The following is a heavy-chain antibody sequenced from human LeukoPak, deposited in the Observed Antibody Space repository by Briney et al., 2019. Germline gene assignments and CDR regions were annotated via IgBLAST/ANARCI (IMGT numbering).Heavy chain of an antibody. CDR2: INPSGGST. J-gene: IGHJ4*02. D-gene: IGHD5-24*01. V-gene: IGHV1-46*02. CDR3: ARVSRDGYYLFDY. Sequence: GASVKVSCKASGYIIDTYYIDWVRQAPGQGLEWMGRINPSGGSTNYARQFQDRVTMTSDTSTTTVYMELSSLRSEDTAVYFCARVSRDGYYLFDYWGQGTLVTVSS. CDR1: GYIIDTYY.